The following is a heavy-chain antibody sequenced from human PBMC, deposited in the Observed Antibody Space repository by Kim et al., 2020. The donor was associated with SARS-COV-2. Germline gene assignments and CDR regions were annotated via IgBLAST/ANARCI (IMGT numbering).Heavy chain of an antibody. J-gene: IGHJ4*02. CDR1: GFTFSSYS. CDR2: ISSSSSYI. D-gene: IGHD6-13*01. V-gene: IGHV3-21*01. Sequence: GGSLRLSCAASGFTFSSYSMNWVRQAPGKGLEWVSSISSSSSYIYYADSVKGRFTISRDNAKNSLYLQMNSLRAEDTAVYYCATLQPIAAAGIDLDYWGQGTLVTVSS. CDR3: ATLQPIAAAGIDLDY.